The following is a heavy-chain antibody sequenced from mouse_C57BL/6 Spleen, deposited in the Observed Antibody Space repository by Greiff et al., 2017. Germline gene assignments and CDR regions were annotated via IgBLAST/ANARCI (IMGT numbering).Heavy chain of an antibody. V-gene: IGHV1-26*01. J-gene: IGHJ3*01. CDR2: INPNNGGT. Sequence: VQLQQSGPELVKPGASVKISCKASGYTFTDYYMNWVKQSHGKSLEWIGDINPNNGGTSYNQKFKGKATLTVDKSSSTAYMELRSLTSEDSAVYYCARGLGPWFAYWGQGTLVTVSA. CDR3: ARGLGPWFAY. CDR1: GYTFTDYY. D-gene: IGHD4-1*01.